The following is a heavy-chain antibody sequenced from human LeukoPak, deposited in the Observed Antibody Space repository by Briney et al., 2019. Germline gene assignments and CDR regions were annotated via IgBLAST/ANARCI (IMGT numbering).Heavy chain of an antibody. CDR2: IKQDGSEK. J-gene: IGHJ4*02. Sequence: GGSLRLSCAASGFTISSYWMTWVRQAPGKGLEWVGNIKQDGSEKYYVGSVKGRFTISRDNAKNSLYLQMNSLRAEDTAVYYCARAGGSTVSHSDYWGQGTLVTVSS. D-gene: IGHD4-17*01. CDR3: ARAGGSTVSHSDY. CDR1: GFTISSYW. V-gene: IGHV3-7*01.